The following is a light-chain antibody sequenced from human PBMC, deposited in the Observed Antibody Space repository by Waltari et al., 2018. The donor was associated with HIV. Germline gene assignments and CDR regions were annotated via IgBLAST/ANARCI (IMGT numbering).Light chain of an antibody. CDR1: SLRTYY. V-gene: IGLV3-19*01. CDR3: RSRDNGGHRVF. CDR2: GNN. Sequence: SELTQEPAVSVALGQTVRLTCQGDSLRTYYATWYQQKPGQAPVYVIYGNNVRPSGIPDRFSGSRPGDTSSLTITGGQAEDEAEYHCRSRDNGGHRVFFGGGTKLTVL. J-gene: IGLJ2*01.